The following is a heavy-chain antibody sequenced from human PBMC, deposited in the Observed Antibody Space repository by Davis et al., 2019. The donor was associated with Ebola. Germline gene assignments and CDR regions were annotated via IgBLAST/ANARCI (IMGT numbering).Heavy chain of an antibody. CDR2: IYHSGST. Sequence: MPSETLSLTCAVSGGSISSSNWWSWVRQPPGKGLEWIGEIYHSGSTNYNPSLKSRVTISVDTSKNRFSLKLSPVTAADTAVYYCARGYSGWFDPWGQGTLVTVSS. D-gene: IGHD3-10*01. J-gene: IGHJ5*02. CDR1: GGSISSSNW. CDR3: ARGYSGWFDP. V-gene: IGHV4-4*02.